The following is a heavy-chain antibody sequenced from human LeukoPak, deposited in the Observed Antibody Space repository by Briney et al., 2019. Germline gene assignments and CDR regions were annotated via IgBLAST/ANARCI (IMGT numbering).Heavy chain of an antibody. CDR1: GGSLSSYY. D-gene: IGHD3-22*01. J-gene: IGHJ5*02. CDR3: ARQGGYDSSGYYPNWFDP. Sequence: SETLSLTCTVSGGSLSSYYWSWIRQPPGKGLEWIGYIYTSGSTNYNPSLKSRVIISVDTSKNQFSLKLSSVTAADTAVYYCARQGGYDSSGYYPNWFDPWGQGTLVTVSS. V-gene: IGHV4-4*09. CDR2: IYTSGST.